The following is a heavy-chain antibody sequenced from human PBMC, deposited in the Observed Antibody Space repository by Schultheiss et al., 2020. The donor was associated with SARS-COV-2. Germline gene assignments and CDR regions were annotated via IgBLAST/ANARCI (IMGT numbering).Heavy chain of an antibody. J-gene: IGHJ5*02. CDR1: GGSFSGYY. Sequence: SQTLSLTCAVYGGSFSGYYWSWIRQPAGEGLEWIGEINHSGSTNYNPSLKSRVTISVDTSKNQFSLKLTSVTAADTAVYYCARRLAECSSTTCQDTWFDPWGQGTLVTVSS. CDR2: INHSGST. V-gene: IGHV4-34*01. CDR3: ARRLAECSSTTCQDTWFDP. D-gene: IGHD2-2*01.